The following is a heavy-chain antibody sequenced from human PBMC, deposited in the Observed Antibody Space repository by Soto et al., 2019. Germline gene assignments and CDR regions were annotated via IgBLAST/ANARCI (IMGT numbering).Heavy chain of an antibody. CDR3: ARPAMVRVGAFDI. CDR2: INSDGSST. CDR1: GFTFSSYW. Sequence: EVQLVESGGGLVQPGGSLRLSCAASGFTFSSYWMHWVRQAPGKGLVWVSRINSDGSSTSYADSVKGRFTISRDNAKNTLYRQINSLRAEDTAVYYCARPAMVRVGAFDIWGQGTMVTVSS. J-gene: IGHJ3*02. V-gene: IGHV3-74*01. D-gene: IGHD5-18*01.